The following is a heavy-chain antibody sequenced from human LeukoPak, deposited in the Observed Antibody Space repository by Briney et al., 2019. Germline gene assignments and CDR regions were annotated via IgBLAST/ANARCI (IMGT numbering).Heavy chain of an antibody. CDR1: GYSFTSYW. Sequence: GESLKISCKGSGYSFTSYWIGWVRQMPGKGLEWMGIIYPGDSDTRYRPSFQGQVTISADKSTSTPYLQWSSLKASDTAMYYCARRGYCSGGSCFSHAFDIWGQGTMVTVSS. J-gene: IGHJ3*02. V-gene: IGHV5-51*01. D-gene: IGHD2-15*01. CDR3: ARRGYCSGGSCFSHAFDI. CDR2: IYPGDSDT.